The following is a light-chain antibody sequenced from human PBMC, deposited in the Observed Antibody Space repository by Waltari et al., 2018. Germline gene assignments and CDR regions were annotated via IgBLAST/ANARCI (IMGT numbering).Light chain of an antibody. CDR3: SSYTRSDTYV. CDR1: SSDVGAYNF. J-gene: IGLJ1*01. Sequence: QSALTQPASVSGSPGQSITISCTGTSSDVGAYNFVSWSQQHPGKAPKLMIHEVSNRPSGVSNRFSRSKSGSTASLTISALQAEDEADYHCSSYTRSDTYVFGAGTKVTVL. V-gene: IGLV2-14*01. CDR2: EVS.